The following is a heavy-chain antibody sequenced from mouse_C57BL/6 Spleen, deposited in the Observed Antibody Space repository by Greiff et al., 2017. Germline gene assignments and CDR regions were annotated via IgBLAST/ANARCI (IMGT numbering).Heavy chain of an antibody. J-gene: IGHJ2*01. CDR3: ARRGGNEGY. CDR2: INPGSGGT. V-gene: IGHV1-54*01. Sequence: QVQLQQSGAELVRPGTSVKVSCKASGYAFTNYLIEWVKQRPGQGLEWIGVINPGSGGTNYNEKFKGKATLTADKSSSTAYMQLSSLTSEDSAVYFCARRGGNEGYWGQGTTLTVSS. CDR1: GYAFTNYL.